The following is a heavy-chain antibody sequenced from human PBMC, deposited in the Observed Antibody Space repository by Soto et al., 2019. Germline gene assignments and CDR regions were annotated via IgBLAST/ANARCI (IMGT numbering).Heavy chain of an antibody. D-gene: IGHD3-10*01. CDR2: IIPILGIA. J-gene: IGHJ3*02. CDR1: GGTFSSYT. Sequence: SVKVSCKASGGTFSSYTISWVRQAPGQGLEWMGRIIPILGIANYAQKFQGRVTITADKSTSTAYMELSSLRSEDTAVYYCARYFISSSMVRGVTGDDAFDIWGQGTMVTVSS. CDR3: ARYFISSSMVRGVTGDDAFDI. V-gene: IGHV1-69*02.